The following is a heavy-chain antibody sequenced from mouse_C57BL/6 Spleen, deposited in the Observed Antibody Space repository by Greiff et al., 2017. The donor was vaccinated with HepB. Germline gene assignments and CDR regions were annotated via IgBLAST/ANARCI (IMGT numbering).Heavy chain of an antibody. CDR1: GFNIKDDY. CDR3: TRVYYYGSSYV. CDR2: IDPENGDT. J-gene: IGHJ2*01. D-gene: IGHD1-1*01. V-gene: IGHV14-4*01. Sequence: EVQGVESGAELVRPGASVKLSCTASGFNIKDDYMHWVKQRPEQGLEWIGWIDPENGDTEYASKFQGKATITADTSSNTAYLQLSSLTSEDTAVYYCTRVYYYGSSYVWGQGTTLTVSS.